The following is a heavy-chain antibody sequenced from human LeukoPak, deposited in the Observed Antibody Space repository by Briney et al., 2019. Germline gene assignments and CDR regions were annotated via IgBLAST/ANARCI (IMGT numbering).Heavy chain of an antibody. CDR2: IYYSGST. D-gene: IGHD1-26*01. CDR3: ARGPVGATYYFDY. J-gene: IGHJ4*02. Sequence: PSETLSLTCTVSGGSISSGDYYWSWIRQPPGKGLEWIGYIYYSGSTYYNPSLKSRVTISVDTSKTQFSLKLSSVTAADTAVYYCARGPVGATYYFDYWGQGTLVTVSS. V-gene: IGHV4-30-4*08. CDR1: GGSISSGDYY.